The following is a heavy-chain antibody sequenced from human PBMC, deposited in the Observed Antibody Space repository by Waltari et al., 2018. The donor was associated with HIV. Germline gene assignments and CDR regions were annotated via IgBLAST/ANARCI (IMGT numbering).Heavy chain of an antibody. Sequence: QVQLQESGPGLVKPSGTLSLTCAVPGGSIRHPLWWSWVRQPPGKGLEWIGEIYHSGSTNYNPSLKSRVTISVDKSKNQFSLKVSSVTAADTAVYYCASLVGGTQSVDYWGQGTLVTVSS. CDR3: ASLVGGTQSVDY. J-gene: IGHJ4*02. V-gene: IGHV4-4*02. D-gene: IGHD1-26*01. CDR1: GGSIRHPLW. CDR2: IYHSGST.